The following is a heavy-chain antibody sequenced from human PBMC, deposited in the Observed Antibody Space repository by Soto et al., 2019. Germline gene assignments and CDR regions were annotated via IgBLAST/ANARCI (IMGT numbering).Heavy chain of an antibody. D-gene: IGHD4-17*01. V-gene: IGHV1-69*01. J-gene: IGHJ4*02. CDR1: GGTLNSYT. CDR3: SISNSYGRGDF. CDR2: IIHVFGTT. Sequence: QVQLVQSGAEVKKPGSSVRVSCKASGGTLNSYTISWVRQAPGQGLEWMGGIIHVFGTTDYAQKFQGRVTITADQSTGTAYLDLFGLRSEDTAIYYCSISNSYGRGDFWGQGTLVTVSS.